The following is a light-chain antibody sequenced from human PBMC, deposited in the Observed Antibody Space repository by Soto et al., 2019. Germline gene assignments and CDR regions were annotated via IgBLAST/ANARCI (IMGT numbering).Light chain of an antibody. CDR3: QSYDSSLSGTV. Sequence: QSVLTQPPSVSGAPGQRVTISCTGSNSNIGANYDVHWYQQLPGTAPKLLIYDNTNRPSGVPDRFSGSKSGPSASLAITGLQAEDEADYYGQSYDSSLSGTVFGGGTQLTVL. J-gene: IGLJ7*01. CDR1: NSNIGANYD. V-gene: IGLV1-40*01. CDR2: DNT.